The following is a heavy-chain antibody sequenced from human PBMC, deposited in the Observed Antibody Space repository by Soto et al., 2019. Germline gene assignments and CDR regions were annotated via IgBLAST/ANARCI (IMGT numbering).Heavy chain of an antibody. D-gene: IGHD3-16*01. Sequence: SETLSLTCTVSGDSIRDSPYYWAWLRQTPGKRLEWIGSVYYSGTPYRNPSLRSRVTLDVDRSKNQFSLRLASVTAADTAIYYCAHIRDYNHYVYFDPWGPGSLVTVSS. CDR2: VYYSGTP. J-gene: IGHJ5*02. V-gene: IGHV4-39*01. CDR3: AHIRDYNHYVYFDP. CDR1: GDSIRDSPYY.